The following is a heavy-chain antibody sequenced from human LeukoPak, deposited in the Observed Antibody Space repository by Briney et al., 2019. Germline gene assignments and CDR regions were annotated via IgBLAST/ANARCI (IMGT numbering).Heavy chain of an antibody. CDR1: GFTFSSYA. J-gene: IGHJ4*02. V-gene: IGHV3-30-3*01. Sequence: GGSLRLSCAASGFTFSSYAMHWDRQAPGKGLEWVAVISYDGSNKYYADSGKGRFTISRDNSKNTLYLQMNSLRAEDTAVYYCARDRLTMIVYYFDYWGQGTLVTVSS. CDR3: ARDRLTMIVYYFDY. CDR2: ISYDGSNK. D-gene: IGHD3-22*01.